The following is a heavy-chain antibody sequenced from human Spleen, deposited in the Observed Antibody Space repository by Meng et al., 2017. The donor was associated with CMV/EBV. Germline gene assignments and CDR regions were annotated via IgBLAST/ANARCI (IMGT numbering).Heavy chain of an antibody. D-gene: IGHD3-3*01. CDR2: ISSSSSTI. CDR3: ARPRFNYYYGMDV. V-gene: IGHV3-48*04. CDR1: GFTFSSYS. J-gene: IGHJ6*02. Sequence: GGSLRLSCAASGFTFSSYSMNWVRQAPGKGLEWVSYISSSSSTIYYADSVKGRFTISRDNAKNSLYLQMNSLRAEDTAVYYCARPRFNYYYGMDVWGQGTTVTVSS.